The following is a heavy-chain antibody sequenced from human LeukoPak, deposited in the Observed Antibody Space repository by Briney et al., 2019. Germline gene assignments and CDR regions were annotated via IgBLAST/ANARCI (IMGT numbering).Heavy chain of an antibody. J-gene: IGHJ4*02. CDR2: INSDGSST. V-gene: IGHV3-74*01. D-gene: IGHD6-13*01. CDR3: ARRIAAAAAPYYFDY. Sequence: GGSLRLSCAASGFTFSSYWMHWVRQAPGKGLLWVSRINSDGSSTSYADSVKGRFTISRDNAKNTLYLQLNSLRAEDTAVYYCARRIAAAAAPYYFDYWGQGTLVTVSS. CDR1: GFTFSSYW.